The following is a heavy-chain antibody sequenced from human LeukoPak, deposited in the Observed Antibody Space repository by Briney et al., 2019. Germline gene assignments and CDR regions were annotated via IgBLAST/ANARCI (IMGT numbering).Heavy chain of an antibody. D-gene: IGHD6-25*01. J-gene: IGHJ5*02. V-gene: IGHV4-4*02. CDR3: TRDRGTGWAYNWFDP. Sequence: PSETLSLTCGVSGGSVSSTNWWTWIRQPPGKGLEWIGEVHLDGRTNFNPSLKSRVTISVDTSKNQFFLNLISVTPADTALYYCTRDRGTGWAYNWFDPWGQGTLVTVSS. CDR2: VHLDGRT. CDR1: GGSVSSTNW.